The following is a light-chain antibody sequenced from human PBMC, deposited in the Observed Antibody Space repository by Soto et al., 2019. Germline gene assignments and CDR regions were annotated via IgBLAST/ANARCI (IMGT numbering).Light chain of an antibody. CDR2: DAS. CDR3: QQSYSTPRT. Sequence: DLQMTQSPSPLSASVGDRVTITCRASRSIDNFLNWYQHKPGEAPKLLIYDASRLYSGVPSRFSGSGSGTDFTLTITSVQPEDFASYYCQQSYSTPRTFGQGTKVDIK. J-gene: IGKJ1*01. V-gene: IGKV1-39*01. CDR1: RSIDNF.